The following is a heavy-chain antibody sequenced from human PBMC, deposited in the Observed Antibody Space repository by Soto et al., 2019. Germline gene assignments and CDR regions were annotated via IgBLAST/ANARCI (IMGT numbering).Heavy chain of an antibody. Sequence: QVQLVQSGAEVKNPGSSVNVSCKTVGGTMRSFAFSWVRQAPGQGLVWMGGIIPAFATPNHAQKFQDRVTISADESTSTVYMELRRGRSEDSAVYCCARGADVFGYNWKYGPFEVWGQGSQITV. CDR1: GGTMRSFA. J-gene: IGHJ4*02. D-gene: IGHD1-20*01. V-gene: IGHV1-69*01. CDR3: ARGADVFGYNWKYGPFEV. CDR2: IIPAFATP.